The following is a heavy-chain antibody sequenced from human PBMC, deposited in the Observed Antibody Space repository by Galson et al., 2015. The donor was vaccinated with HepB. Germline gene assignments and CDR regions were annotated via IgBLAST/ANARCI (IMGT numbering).Heavy chain of an antibody. CDR3: ATSLEWLLAAFDF. J-gene: IGHJ4*02. CDR2: INPNNGEA. Sequence: SVKVSCKASGYTFTGQYMHWVRQAPGQGLDWMGWINPNNGEAIYAPKFQGRVTLTRDTSISTAYMEFSSLTSDDTAVYYCATSLEWLLAAFDFWGQGTLVTVSS. V-gene: IGHV1-2*02. CDR1: GYTFTGQY. D-gene: IGHD3-3*01.